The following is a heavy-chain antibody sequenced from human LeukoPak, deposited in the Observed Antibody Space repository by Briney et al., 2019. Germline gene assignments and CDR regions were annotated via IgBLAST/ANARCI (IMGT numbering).Heavy chain of an antibody. V-gene: IGHV3-49*04. CDR3: RVDLHQTPTSNYYYYYGMDV. J-gene: IGHJ6*02. Sequence: TGGSLRLSCTASGFTFGDYAMSWVRQAPGKGLEWVGFIRSKAYGGTTEYAASVKGRFTISRDDSRSIAYLQMNSLKTEDTAVYYCRVDLHQTPTSNYYYYYGMDVWGQGTTVTVSS. CDR2: IRSKAYGGTT. CDR1: GFTFGDYA. D-gene: IGHD5-12*01.